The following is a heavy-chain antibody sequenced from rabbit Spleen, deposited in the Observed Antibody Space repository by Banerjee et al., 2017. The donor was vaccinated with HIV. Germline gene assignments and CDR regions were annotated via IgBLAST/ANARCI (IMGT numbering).Heavy chain of an antibody. V-gene: IGHV1S40*01. Sequence: QSLEESGGDLVKPGASLTLTCTASGFSFSSSYWICWVRQAPGKGPEWIACINTGGGTTYYASWAKGRFTISKTSSTTVTLQMTSLAAADTATCFCARAALDDSTYLNLWGPGTLVTVS. J-gene: IGHJ4*01. D-gene: IGHD1-1*01. CDR3: ARAALDDSTYLNL. CDR2: INTGGGTT. CDR1: GFSFSSSYW.